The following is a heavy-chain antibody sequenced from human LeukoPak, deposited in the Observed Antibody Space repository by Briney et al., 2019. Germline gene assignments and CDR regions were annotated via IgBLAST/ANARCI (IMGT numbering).Heavy chain of an antibody. V-gene: IGHV4-30-2*06. Sequence: SETLSLTCTVSGYAITSGGFSWNWIRQSPGKGLEWIGCIYDRGPAYYNPSLKSRFTISVDRPKNQFFLNVTSLTAADTAVYFCARSRQASGLFNSWGQGTLVTVSS. CDR3: ARSRQASGLFNS. CDR2: IYDRGPA. CDR1: GYAITSGGFS. D-gene: IGHD3-10*01. J-gene: IGHJ5*01.